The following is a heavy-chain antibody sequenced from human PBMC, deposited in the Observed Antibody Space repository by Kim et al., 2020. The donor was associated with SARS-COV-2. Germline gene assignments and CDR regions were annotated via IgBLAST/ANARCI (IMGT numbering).Heavy chain of an antibody. CDR1: GGTFSSYA. D-gene: IGHD1-26*01. J-gene: IGHJ6*02. CDR2: IIPILGIA. CDR3: AREGSTHYYYYGMDV. Sequence: SVKVSCKASGGTFSSYAISWVRQAPGQGLEWMGRIIPILGIANYAQKFQGRVTITADKSTSTAYMELSSLRSEDTAVYYCAREGSTHYYYYGMDVWGQGTTVTVSS. V-gene: IGHV1-69*04.